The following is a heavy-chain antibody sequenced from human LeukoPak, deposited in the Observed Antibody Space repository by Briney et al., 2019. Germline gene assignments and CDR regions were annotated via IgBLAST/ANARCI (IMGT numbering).Heavy chain of an antibody. CDR1: GFIFDDYG. CDR2: ISWNSANT. D-gene: IGHD6-19*01. J-gene: IGHJ4*02. V-gene: IGHV3-9*01. Sequence: GGSLRLSCAVSGFIFDDYGMHWVRQAPGKGLEWGAGISWNSANTGYADSVKGRFTISRDNAKNSLYLQINSLRPEDTALYYCVKDISGWSYFDYWGQGTLVTVSP. CDR3: VKDISGWSYFDY.